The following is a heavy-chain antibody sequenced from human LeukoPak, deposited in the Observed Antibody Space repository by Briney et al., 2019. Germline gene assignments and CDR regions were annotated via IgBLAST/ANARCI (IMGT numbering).Heavy chain of an antibody. J-gene: IGHJ3*02. CDR2: MNPNSGNT. D-gene: IGHD6-19*01. V-gene: IGHV1-8*03. CDR1: GYTFTSYD. Sequence: ASVKVSCKASGYTFTSYDINWVRQATGQGLEWMGWMNPNSGNTGYAQKFQGRVTITADKSTSTAYMELSSLRSEDTAVYYCARVGVEEYSSGWLKPSRGRAFDIWGQGTMVTVSS. CDR3: ARVGVEEYSSGWLKPSRGRAFDI.